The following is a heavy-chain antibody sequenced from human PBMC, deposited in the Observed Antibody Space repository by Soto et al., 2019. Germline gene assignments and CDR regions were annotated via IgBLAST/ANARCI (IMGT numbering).Heavy chain of an antibody. Sequence: EVQLVESGGGLVKPGGSLRLSCAASGFTFNTYTMNWVRQAPGKGLEWVSSISSRSIYIYYADSVTGRFTISRDDARNSVYLQRNRLRAEDTAVYYCAREEVSRPNTYHGLDVWGQGTTVTVSS. V-gene: IGHV3-21*01. CDR1: GFTFNTYT. J-gene: IGHJ6*02. CDR3: AREEVSRPNTYHGLDV. CDR2: ISSRSIYI.